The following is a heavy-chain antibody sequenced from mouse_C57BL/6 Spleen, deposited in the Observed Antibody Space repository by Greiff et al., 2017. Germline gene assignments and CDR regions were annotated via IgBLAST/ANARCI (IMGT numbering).Heavy chain of an antibody. CDR3: ARITTVVAGDWYFDV. V-gene: IGHV1-52*01. D-gene: IGHD1-1*01. CDR2: IDPSDSET. J-gene: IGHJ1*03. CDR1: GYTFTSYW. Sequence: VQLQQPGAELVRPGSSVKLSCKASGYTFTSYWMHWVKQRPIQGLEWIGNIDPSDSETHYNQKFKDKATLTVDKSSSTAYMQLSSLTSEDSAVYYCARITTVVAGDWYFDVWGTGTTVTVSS.